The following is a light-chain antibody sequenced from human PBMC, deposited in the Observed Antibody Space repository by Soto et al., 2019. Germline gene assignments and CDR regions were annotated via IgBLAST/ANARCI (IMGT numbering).Light chain of an antibody. Sequence: QSVLTQPPSVSGAPGQRVAISCTGSSSNIGAEYDVHWYQQLPGTAPKRLIYGDNNRPSGVPDRFSGSKSGTSASLAITGLQPEDEADYYCQSYDNSLSGSWVFGGGTKLTVL. CDR2: GDN. J-gene: IGLJ3*02. V-gene: IGLV1-40*01. CDR3: QSYDNSLSGSWV. CDR1: SSNIGAEYD.